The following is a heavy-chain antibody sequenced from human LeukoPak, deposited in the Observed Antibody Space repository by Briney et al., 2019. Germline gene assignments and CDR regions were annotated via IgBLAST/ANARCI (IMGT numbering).Heavy chain of an antibody. CDR2: INPNSGGT. J-gene: IGHJ4*02. Sequence: ASVKVSRKASGYTFTGYYMHWVRQAPGQGLEWMGWINPNSGGTNYAQKFQGRVTMTRDTSISTAYMELSRLRSDDTAVYYCARAAGYSSGWYVDYWGQGTLVTVSS. CDR3: ARAAGYSSGWYVDY. V-gene: IGHV1-2*02. D-gene: IGHD6-19*01. CDR1: GYTFTGYY.